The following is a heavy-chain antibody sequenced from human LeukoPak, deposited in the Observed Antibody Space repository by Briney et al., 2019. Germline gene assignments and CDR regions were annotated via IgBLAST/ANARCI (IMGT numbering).Heavy chain of an antibody. V-gene: IGHV3-15*01. CDR1: GFTFSNAW. CDR3: TSTTAFVLVRGVIRSYNYDGMDV. J-gene: IGHJ6*02. CDR2: IKSKTDGGAI. D-gene: IGHD3-10*01. Sequence: GGSLRLSCAASGFTFSNAWMNWVRQAPGKGLEWVGRIKSKTDGGAIDYAAPVKGRFTISRDDSKNTLYLQMNSLQTDDTGIYYCTSTTAFVLVRGVIRSYNYDGMDVWGQGTTVTVSS.